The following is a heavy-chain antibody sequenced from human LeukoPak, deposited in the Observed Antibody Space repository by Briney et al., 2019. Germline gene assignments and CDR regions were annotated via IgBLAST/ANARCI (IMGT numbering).Heavy chain of an antibody. CDR1: GGSISSYY. Sequence: SETLSLTCTVSGGSISSYYWSWIRQPPGKGLEWIGYTYYSGSTNYNPSLKSRVTISVDKSKNQFSLKLSSVTAADTAMYYCATMSAAAGTLDYWGQGTLVTVSS. J-gene: IGHJ4*02. CDR3: ATMSAAAGTLDY. D-gene: IGHD6-13*01. CDR2: TYYSGST. V-gene: IGHV4-59*12.